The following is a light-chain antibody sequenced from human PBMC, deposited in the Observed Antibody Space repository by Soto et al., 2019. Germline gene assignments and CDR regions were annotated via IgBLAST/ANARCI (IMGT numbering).Light chain of an antibody. CDR1: QSVRTY. CDR2: GVS. Sequence: DIQMTQSPSSLSASVGDRVTITCWASQSVRTYLNWYQQKPGKAPNLLIYGVSTLHSGVPSRFSGTGSGTDFTLTISSLQPEDFASYYCQQSYSTPWTFGPGTKVDIK. CDR3: QQSYSTPWT. V-gene: IGKV1-39*01. J-gene: IGKJ1*01.